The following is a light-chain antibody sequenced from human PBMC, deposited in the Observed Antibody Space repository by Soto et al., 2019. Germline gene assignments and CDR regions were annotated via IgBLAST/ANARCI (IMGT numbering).Light chain of an antibody. V-gene: IGLV2-8*01. Sequence: QSVLTQPPSASGSPGQSVTISCPGTSSDVGGYNYVSWYQQHPGKAPKLMIYEVSKRPSWVPDRFSGSKSGNTASLTVSGLQAEDEADYYCSSYAGSTLYVFGTGTKVTVL. CDR3: SSYAGSTLYV. J-gene: IGLJ1*01. CDR1: SSDVGGYNY. CDR2: EVS.